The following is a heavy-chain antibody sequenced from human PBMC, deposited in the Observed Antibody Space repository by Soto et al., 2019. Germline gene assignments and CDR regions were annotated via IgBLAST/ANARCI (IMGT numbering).Heavy chain of an antibody. J-gene: IGHJ4*02. CDR2: IIPIFGTA. V-gene: IGHV1-69*06. D-gene: IGHD1-26*01. CDR1: GGTFSSYA. CDR3: ASQVGATTPYYCDY. Sequence: QVQLVQSVAEVKKPGSSVKVSCKASGGTFSSYAISWVRQAPGQGLEWMGGIIPIFGTANYAQKFQGRVKINADKSTSTAYMELSSLRSEDTAVYYCASQVGATTPYYCDYWGQGTLVTVSS.